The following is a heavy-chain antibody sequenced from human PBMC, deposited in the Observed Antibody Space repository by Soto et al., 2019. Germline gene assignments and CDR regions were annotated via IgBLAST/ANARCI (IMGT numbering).Heavy chain of an antibody. Sequence: LSLTCTVSGGSISSSSYYWGWIRQPPGKGLEWIGSIYYSGSTYYNPSLKSRVTISVDTSKNQFSLKLSSVTAADTAVYYCARQPKQRIYSGYDCLWLAPGGKGTLFTVSS. D-gene: IGHD5-12*01. CDR2: IYYSGST. V-gene: IGHV4-39*01. CDR1: GGSISSSSYY. J-gene: IGHJ5*02. CDR3: ARQPKQRIYSGYDCLWLAP.